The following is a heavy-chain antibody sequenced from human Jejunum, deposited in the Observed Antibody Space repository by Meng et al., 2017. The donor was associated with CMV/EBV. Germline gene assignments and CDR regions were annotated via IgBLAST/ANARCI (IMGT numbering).Heavy chain of an antibody. Sequence: VQRQDARPGLTQPSATRSLTCTVSGGSVNNYSWSWIRQSAGKVLEWIGRFYSSDTYNYHPSLDSRVTMSLDTSKNQFSLNLRSVTAADTATYYCARGPGASTREGFDYWGLGTLVTVSS. J-gene: IGHJ4*02. V-gene: IGHV4-4*07. CDR2: FYSSDTY. D-gene: IGHD1-26*01. CDR3: ARGPGASTREGFDY. CDR1: GGSVNNYS.